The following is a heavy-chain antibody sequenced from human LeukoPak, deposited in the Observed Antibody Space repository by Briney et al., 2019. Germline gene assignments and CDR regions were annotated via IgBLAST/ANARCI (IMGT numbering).Heavy chain of an antibody. Sequence: APVKVSCKTSGYTFTSYGITWVRQAPGKGLEWMGWISAYNGNIDYAQNLQGRVTMTTDTSTSTAYMELRSLRSDDAAVYYYTIMTHCTGGTCYSYDHWGQATMVAVSS. J-gene: IGHJ1*01. CDR3: TIMTHCTGGTCYSYDH. CDR1: GYTFTSYG. V-gene: IGHV1-18*01. D-gene: IGHD2-15*01. CDR2: ISAYNGNI.